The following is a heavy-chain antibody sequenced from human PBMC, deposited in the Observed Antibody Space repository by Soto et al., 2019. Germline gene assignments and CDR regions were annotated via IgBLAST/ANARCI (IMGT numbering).Heavy chain of an antibody. V-gene: IGHV3-53*02. CDR1: GFTVSSNY. CDR2: IXXXXXX. D-gene: IGHD4-4*01. CDR3: XXXXXXGYNNYYFDS. Sequence: EVQLVETGGGLIQPGGSLRLSCAASGFTVSSNYMTWVRQAPGKGLEWVSFIXXXXXXXXADSVKGRFTISRDNSKNTXXXXXXXXXXXXXXXXXXXXXXXXGYNNYYFDSWGQGTLVTVSS. J-gene: IGHJ4*02.